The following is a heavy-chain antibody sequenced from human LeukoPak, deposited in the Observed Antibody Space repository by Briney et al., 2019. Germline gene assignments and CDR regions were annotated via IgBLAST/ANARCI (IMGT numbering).Heavy chain of an antibody. CDR3: ARDQYYDSSGYYLNSGY. J-gene: IGHJ4*02. CDR1: GFTFSSYE. CDR2: ISSSGSTI. Sequence: GGSLRLSCAASGFTFSSYEMNWVRQAPGKGLEWVSYISSSGSTIYYADSVKGRFTISRDNAKDSLYPQMNSLRAEDTAVYYCARDQYYDSSGYYLNSGYWGQGTLVTVSS. D-gene: IGHD3-22*01. V-gene: IGHV3-48*03.